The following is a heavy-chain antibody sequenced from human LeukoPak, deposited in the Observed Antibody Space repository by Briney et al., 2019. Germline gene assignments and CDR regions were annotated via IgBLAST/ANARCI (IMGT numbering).Heavy chain of an antibody. CDR1: GFTFSSYS. CDR2: ISSSSSYI. D-gene: IGHD1-26*01. CDR3: ARDLLEWEPPLSASDI. Sequence: PGGSLRLSCAASGFTFSSYSMNWVRQAPGKGLEWVSSISSSSSYIYYADSMKGRFTISRDNAKNSLYLQMNSLRAEDTAVYYCARDLLEWEPPLSASDIWGQGTMVTVSS. J-gene: IGHJ3*02. V-gene: IGHV3-21*01.